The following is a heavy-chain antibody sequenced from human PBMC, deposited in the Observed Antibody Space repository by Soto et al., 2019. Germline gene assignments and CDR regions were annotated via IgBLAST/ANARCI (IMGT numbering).Heavy chain of an antibody. CDR1: GGSISSGGYY. CDR2: IYYSGST. V-gene: IGHV4-31*03. CDR3: ARDGSSSWQLPRDAFDI. D-gene: IGHD6-13*01. Sequence: PPETLSLTCXVSGGSISSGGYYWSWIRQHPGKGLEWIGYIYYSGSTYYNPSLKSRVTISVDTSKNQFSLKLSSVTAADTAVYYCARDGSSSWQLPRDAFDIWGQGTMVTVSS. J-gene: IGHJ3*02.